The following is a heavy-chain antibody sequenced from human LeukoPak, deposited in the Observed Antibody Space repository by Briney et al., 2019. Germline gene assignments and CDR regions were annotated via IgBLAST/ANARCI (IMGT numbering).Heavy chain of an antibody. CDR2: ISRSSTYI. Sequence: PGRSLRLSCAASGFTFSSYGMNWVRQAPGKGLEWVSSISRSSTYIYYADSVKGRFTISRDNAKNSLYLQMNSLRADDTALYYCARDERIVEAIYAFDIWGQGTVVTVSS. V-gene: IGHV3-21*01. D-gene: IGHD1-26*01. CDR1: GFTFSSYG. J-gene: IGHJ3*02. CDR3: ARDERIVEAIYAFDI.